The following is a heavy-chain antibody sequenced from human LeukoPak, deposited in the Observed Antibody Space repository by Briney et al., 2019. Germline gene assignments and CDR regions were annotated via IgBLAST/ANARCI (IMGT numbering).Heavy chain of an antibody. V-gene: IGHV4-39*01. CDR1: GGSVSSSSYY. CDR3: ARLSTGSGSYFRSSLSQRFDY. Sequence: SETLSLTCTVSGGSVSSSSYYWGWIRQPPGKGLEWIGSIYYSGSTYYNPSLKSRVTISVDTSKNQFSLKLSSVTAADTAVYYCARLSTGSGSYFRSSLSQRFDYWGQGTLVTVSS. D-gene: IGHD3-10*01. CDR2: IYYSGST. J-gene: IGHJ4*02.